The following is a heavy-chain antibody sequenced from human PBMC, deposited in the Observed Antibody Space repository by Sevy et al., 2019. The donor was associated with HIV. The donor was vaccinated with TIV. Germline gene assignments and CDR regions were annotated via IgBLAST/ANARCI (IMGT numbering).Heavy chain of an antibody. Sequence: SETLSLTCTVSGDSISGYYWSWIRQSPGKGLQWIGYIYYNGRTNYDPSLKSRVTIPADTSKNQFSLKLSSVTAADTAIYYCARAAADYYYAMDVWGQGTTVTVSS. CDR2: IYYNGRT. CDR3: ARAAADYYYAMDV. CDR1: GDSISGYY. V-gene: IGHV4-59*01. J-gene: IGHJ6*02.